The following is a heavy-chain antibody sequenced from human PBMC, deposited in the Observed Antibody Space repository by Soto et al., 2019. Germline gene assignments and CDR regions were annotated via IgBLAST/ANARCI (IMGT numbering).Heavy chain of an antibody. CDR1: GFTFISYG. J-gene: IGHJ4*02. V-gene: IGHV3-30*03. CDR3: ARGSAYSDYDLEY. Sequence: QVQLVESGGGVVQPGRSLRLSCAASGFTFISYGMHWVRQAPGTGLEWVAVISSDGSNKYHADSVKGRFTISRDNSKNTLSLQMNNLRAEDTAVYYCARGSAYSDYDLEYWGQGTLVTVSS. CDR2: ISSDGSNK. D-gene: IGHD4-17*01.